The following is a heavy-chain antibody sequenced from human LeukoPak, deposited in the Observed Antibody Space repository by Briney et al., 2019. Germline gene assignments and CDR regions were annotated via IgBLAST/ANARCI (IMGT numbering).Heavy chain of an antibody. CDR2: INHSGST. J-gene: IGHJ3*02. Sequence: SETLSLTCAVYGGSFSGYYWRWIRQPPGKGLEWLGEINHSGSTNYNPSLKSRVTISVDTSKNQFSLKLSSVTAADTAVYYCAAIGLAAYDAFDIWGQGTMVTVSS. CDR3: AAIGLAAYDAFDI. V-gene: IGHV4-34*01. D-gene: IGHD3-3*02. CDR1: GGSFSGYY.